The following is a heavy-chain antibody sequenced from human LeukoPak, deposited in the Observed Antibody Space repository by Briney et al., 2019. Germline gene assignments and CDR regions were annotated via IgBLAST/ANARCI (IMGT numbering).Heavy chain of an antibody. Sequence: GGSLRLSCAASGFIFSTYAMSWVRQAPGKGLEWVSSITSSGDNTYYADSVKGRFTIPRDNSKNTLYLQVDSLRPEDTAIYYCATYSRSLFRHFDYWGQGTLVTVSS. CDR2: ITSSGDNT. J-gene: IGHJ4*02. CDR1: GFIFSTYA. D-gene: IGHD6-6*01. CDR3: ATYSRSLFRHFDY. V-gene: IGHV3-23*01.